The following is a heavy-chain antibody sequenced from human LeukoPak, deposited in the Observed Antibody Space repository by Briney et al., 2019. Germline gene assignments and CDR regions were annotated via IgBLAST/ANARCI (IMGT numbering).Heavy chain of an antibody. V-gene: IGHV3-23*01. CDR1: GFIVSSYT. D-gene: IGHD3-10*01. CDR2: FSDDGHT. CDR3: ATRGRSGASDN. J-gene: IGHJ4*02. Sequence: GGSLGLSCAASGFIVSSYTMRWVRQAPGKGLEWVSSFSDDGHTYYADSVKGRFTISRDISKNTLYVQMNSLRAEDTAVYYCATRGRSGASDNWGQGTLVTVSS.